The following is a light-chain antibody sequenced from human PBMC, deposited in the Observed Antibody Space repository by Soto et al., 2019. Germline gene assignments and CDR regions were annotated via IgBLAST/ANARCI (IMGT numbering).Light chain of an antibody. CDR1: SSDVGGHNF. CDR2: EGN. J-gene: IGLJ3*02. V-gene: IGLV2-8*01. Sequence: QSALTQPPSASGSPGQSVTISCTGTSSDVGGHNFVSWYQQYPGKAPKLMIYEGNKRPSGVPDRFSGSKSGNTASLTVSGLQAEDEADYYCSSYAERNTLVFGGGTKLTVL. CDR3: SSYAERNTLV.